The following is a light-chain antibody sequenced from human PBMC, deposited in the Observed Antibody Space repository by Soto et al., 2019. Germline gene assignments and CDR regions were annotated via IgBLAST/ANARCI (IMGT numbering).Light chain of an antibody. CDR2: GAS. J-gene: IGKJ2*01. Sequence: EIVMTQSPATLSVSPGERVTLSCRASQSVSSNLAWYQQKPGQAPRLLIYGASTRSTGIPARFSGSGSGTEFTLTISSLQSADFAVYYWQQYHNWPPFTFGQGTKLEIK. CDR3: QQYHNWPPFT. V-gene: IGKV3-15*01. CDR1: QSVSSN.